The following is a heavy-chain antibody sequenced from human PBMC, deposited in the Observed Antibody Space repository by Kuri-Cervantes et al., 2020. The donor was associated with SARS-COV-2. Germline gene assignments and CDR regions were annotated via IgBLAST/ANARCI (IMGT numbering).Heavy chain of an antibody. J-gene: IGHJ4*02. CDR3: ARGSSSTYFDY. CDR2: ISSSSSYI. D-gene: IGHD6-6*01. CDR1: GSTFSSYS. Sequence: GESLKISCAASGSTFSSYSMNWVRQAPGKGLEWVSSISSSSSYIYYADSVKGRFTISRDNAKNSLYLQMNSLRAEDTAVYYCARGSSSTYFDYWGQGTLVTVSS. V-gene: IGHV3-21*01.